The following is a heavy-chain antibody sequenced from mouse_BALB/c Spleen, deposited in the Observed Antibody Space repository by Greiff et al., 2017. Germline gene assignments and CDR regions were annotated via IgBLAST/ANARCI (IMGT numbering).Heavy chain of an antibody. CDR1: GYTFTSYW. V-gene: IGHV1-7*01. Sequence: QVQLKESGAELAKPGASVKMSCKASGYTFTSYWMHWVKQRPGQGLEWIGYINPSTGYTEYNQKFKDKATLTADKSSSTAYMQLSSLTSEDSAVYYCATYGNYYTWFAYWGEGTLVTVSA. J-gene: IGHJ3*01. D-gene: IGHD2-1*01. CDR3: ATYGNYYTWFAY. CDR2: INPSTGYT.